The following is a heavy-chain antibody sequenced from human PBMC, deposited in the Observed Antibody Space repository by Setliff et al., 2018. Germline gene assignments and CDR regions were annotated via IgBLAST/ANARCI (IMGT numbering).Heavy chain of an antibody. J-gene: IGHJ4*02. CDR3: GRAGVAAADRKGLLDH. CDR1: AYTFSGYY. V-gene: IGHV1-2*02. CDR2: INPNIGDT. D-gene: IGHD6-13*01. Sequence: ASVKVSCKTSAYTFSGYYIHWVRQAPGQGLQWMGWINPNIGDTNYAPKFQGRVTMTRDTSIKTAYLEVNGLTSDDTAVYYCGRAGVAAADRKGLLDHWGQGTLVTV.